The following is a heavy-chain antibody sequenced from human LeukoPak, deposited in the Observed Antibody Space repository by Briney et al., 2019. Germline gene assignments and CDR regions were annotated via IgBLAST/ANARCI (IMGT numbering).Heavy chain of an antibody. CDR1: GFTFSSYW. Sequence: QPGGSLRLSCAASGFTFSSYWMSWVRQAPGKGLEWVANIKQDGTEEYYVDPVKGRFTISRDNAKKSLYLQMNSLRAEDTAVYYCAREGVGVRWGIYRNYEGSEYWGQGTLVTVSS. CDR3: AREGVGVRWGIYRNYEGSEY. V-gene: IGHV3-7*01. J-gene: IGHJ4*02. CDR2: IKQDGTEE. D-gene: IGHD4-11*01.